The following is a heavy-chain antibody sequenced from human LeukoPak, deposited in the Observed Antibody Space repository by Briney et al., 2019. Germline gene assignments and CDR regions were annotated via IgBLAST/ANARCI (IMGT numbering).Heavy chain of an antibody. CDR3: VREAGYCAPVCVKTNWFDP. Sequence: GGSLKLSCAASGFPFSSHAMSWVRQPPGKGLEWVAAISNGKTYYADTVRGRFAISRDDSTNTVYLNMNSLRDEDTALYHCVREAGYCAPVCVKTNWFDPWGQGTLVTVSS. CDR2: ISNGKT. J-gene: IGHJ5*02. V-gene: IGHV3-23*01. CDR1: GFPFSSHA. D-gene: IGHD2-15*01.